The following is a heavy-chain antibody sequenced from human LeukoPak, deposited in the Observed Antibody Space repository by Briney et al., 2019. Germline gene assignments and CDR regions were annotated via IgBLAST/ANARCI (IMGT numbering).Heavy chain of an antibody. J-gene: IGHJ4*02. V-gene: IGHV1-69*13. CDR3: ARSNSPVTTGAAFDY. Sequence: GASVKVSCKASGGTFSSYAISWVRQAPGQGLEWMGGIIPIFGTANYAQKFQGRVTITADESTSTAYMELSGLRSEDTAVYYCARSNSPVTTGAAFDYWGQGTLVTVSS. D-gene: IGHD4-17*01. CDR1: GGTFSSYA. CDR2: IIPIFGTA.